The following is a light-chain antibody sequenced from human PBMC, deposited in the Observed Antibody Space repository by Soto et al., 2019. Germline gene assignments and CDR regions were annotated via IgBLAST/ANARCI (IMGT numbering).Light chain of an antibody. CDR1: QSFTTSQ. V-gene: IGKV3-20*01. CDR2: GAS. J-gene: IGKJ5*01. Sequence: PGERATLFCRASQSFTTSQLAWYQQKPGQPPRLLIYGASSRAAGIPDRFSGSGSGTDFTLTISRLEPEDFAVFYCQHYDSLPITFGQGTRLEIK. CDR3: QHYDSLPIT.